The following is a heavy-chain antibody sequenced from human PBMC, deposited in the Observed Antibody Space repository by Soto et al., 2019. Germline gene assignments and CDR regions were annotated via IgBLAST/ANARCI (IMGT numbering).Heavy chain of an antibody. CDR1: GGTFSSYA. D-gene: IGHD2-2*01. Sequence: ASVKVSCKASGGTFSSYAISWVRQAPGQGLEWMGGIIPIFGTANYAQKFQGRVTIAADESTSTAYMELSSLRSEDTAVYYCARDIVVVPAAPHYYYGMDVWGQGTTVTVSS. V-gene: IGHV1-69*13. J-gene: IGHJ6*02. CDR3: ARDIVVVPAAPHYYYGMDV. CDR2: IIPIFGTA.